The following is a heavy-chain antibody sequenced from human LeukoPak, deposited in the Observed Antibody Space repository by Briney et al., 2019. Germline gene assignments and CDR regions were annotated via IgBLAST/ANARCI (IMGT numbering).Heavy chain of an antibody. V-gene: IGHV3-48*01. Sequence: PGGSLRLSCAASGFIFSSFGMNWVRQAPGKGLEWVSYISSTSSTIYYADSVKGRFTISRDNAKNSLYLQMISLRAEDAAVYYCARVHGGYPFDYWGQGTLVTVSS. CDR2: ISSTSSTI. J-gene: IGHJ4*02. CDR1: GFIFSSFG. D-gene: IGHD2-15*01. CDR3: ARVHGGYPFDY.